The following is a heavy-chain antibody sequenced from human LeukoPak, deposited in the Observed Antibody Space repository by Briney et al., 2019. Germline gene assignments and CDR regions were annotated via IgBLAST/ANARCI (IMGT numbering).Heavy chain of an antibody. Sequence: SETLSLPCTVSGGSISSYYWSWIRQPPGKGLEWIGYIYYSGSTNYNPSLKSRVTISVDTSKNQFSLKLSSVTAADTAVYYCARDTYGDCYFDLWGRGPLLTVSS. CDR1: GGSISSYY. CDR2: IYYSGST. D-gene: IGHD3-10*01. J-gene: IGHJ2*01. V-gene: IGHV4-59*01. CDR3: ARDTYGDCYFDL.